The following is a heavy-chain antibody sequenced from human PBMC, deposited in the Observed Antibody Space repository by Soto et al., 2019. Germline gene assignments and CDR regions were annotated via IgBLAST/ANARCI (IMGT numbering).Heavy chain of an antibody. J-gene: IGHJ6*02. CDR2: IYYSGNT. CDR1: GDSVTSGDYY. V-gene: IGHV4-61*08. D-gene: IGHD2-8*01. Sequence: SETLSLTCTVSGDSVTSGDYYWSWIRQPPGKGLEWIGYIYYSGNTNYSPSLKSRVAISLDTSHNQFSLKLSSVTAADTAVYFCARWGGYCTNGVCYGYYYYGMDVWGQGTTVTVSS. CDR3: ARWGGYCTNGVCYGYYYYGMDV.